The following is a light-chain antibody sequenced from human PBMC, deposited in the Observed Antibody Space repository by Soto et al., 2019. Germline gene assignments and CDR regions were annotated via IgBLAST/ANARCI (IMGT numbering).Light chain of an antibody. CDR3: SSYTSSSTPYV. CDR1: SSDVGAYNY. CDR2: DVS. Sequence: QSALTQPASVSGSPGQSITISCTGTSSDVGAYNYVSWYQQHPGKAPKLMIYDVSHRPSGVSNRFSGSKSGNTASLTISGLQAEDEADYYCSSYTSSSTPYVFGTGTKLTVL. V-gene: IGLV2-14*01. J-gene: IGLJ1*01.